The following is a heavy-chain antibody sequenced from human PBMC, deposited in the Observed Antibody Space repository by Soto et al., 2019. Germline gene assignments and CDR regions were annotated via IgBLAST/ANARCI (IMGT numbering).Heavy chain of an antibody. Sequence: SETLSLTCAVSGGSISSSNWWSWVRQPPGKGLEWIGEIYHGGSTNYNPSLKSRVTISVDKSKNQFSLKLSSVTAADTAVYYCARDVSTYYYILTGYFPRTGFDPWGQGTLVTVSS. J-gene: IGHJ5*02. CDR1: GGSISSSNW. CDR2: IYHGGST. CDR3: ARDVSTYYYILTGYFPRTGFDP. D-gene: IGHD3-9*01. V-gene: IGHV4-4*02.